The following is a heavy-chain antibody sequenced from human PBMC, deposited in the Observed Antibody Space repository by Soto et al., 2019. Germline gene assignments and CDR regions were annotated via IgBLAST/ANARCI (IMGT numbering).Heavy chain of an antibody. Sequence: SVKVSCKASGGAFSSYAISWVRQAPGQGLEWMGGINPIFGTPHYAQKYQGRVTITADTFTNTAYMELTRLTSDDTAVYFCAREGRNFDYWGQGTLVTVSS. V-gene: IGHV1-69*06. CDR1: GGAFSSYA. J-gene: IGHJ4*02. CDR2: INPIFGTP. CDR3: AREGRNFDY.